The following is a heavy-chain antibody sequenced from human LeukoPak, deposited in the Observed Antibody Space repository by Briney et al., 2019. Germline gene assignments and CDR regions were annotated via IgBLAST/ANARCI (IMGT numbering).Heavy chain of an antibody. CDR3: ATGITIFGVASDWFDP. J-gene: IGHJ5*02. V-gene: IGHV1-24*01. Sequence: VASVKVSCKVSGYTLTELSMHWVRQAPGKGLEWMGGFDPEDGETIYAQKFQGRVTMTEDTSTDTAYMELSSLRSEDTAVYYCATGITIFGVASDWFDPWGPGTLVTVSS. CDR1: GYTLTELS. D-gene: IGHD3-3*01. CDR2: FDPEDGET.